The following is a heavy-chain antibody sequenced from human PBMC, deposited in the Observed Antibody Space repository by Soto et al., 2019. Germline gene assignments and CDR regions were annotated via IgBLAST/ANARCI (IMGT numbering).Heavy chain of an antibody. V-gene: IGHV3-11*01. CDR2: ISSSGTTK. D-gene: IGHD4-4*01. J-gene: IGHJ4*02. CDR1: GFTFSDHY. Sequence: NPGGSLRLSCAASGFTFSDHYMSLIRQAPGKGLEWISCISSSGTTKFYADSAKGRFTVSRDNAKNSPYLQMNSLTAEDTAVYYCARDGYSYFYWGQGTLVTVSS. CDR3: ARDGYSYFY.